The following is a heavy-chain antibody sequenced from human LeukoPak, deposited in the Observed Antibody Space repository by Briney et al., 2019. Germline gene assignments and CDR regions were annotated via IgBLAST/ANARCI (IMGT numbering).Heavy chain of an antibody. CDR2: ISGSDDGT. V-gene: IGHV3-23*01. Sequence: GGSLRLSCAASGFTFSTYAMSWGRQIHGTGLESVSAISGSDDGTYYADSVKGRFTISRDNSRNTLYLQMNTLRAEDTAVYFCAKSPVSSCRGSFCYPFDYWGQGNLVTVSS. D-gene: IGHD2-15*01. CDR3: AKSPVSSCRGSFCYPFDY. J-gene: IGHJ4*02. CDR1: GFTFSTYA.